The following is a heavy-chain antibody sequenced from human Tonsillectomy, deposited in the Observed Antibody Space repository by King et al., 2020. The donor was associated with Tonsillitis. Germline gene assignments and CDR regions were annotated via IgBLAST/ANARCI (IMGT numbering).Heavy chain of an antibody. V-gene: IGHV3-30*04. J-gene: IGHJ4*02. D-gene: IGHD1-26*01. CDR2: ISYDGSNK. CDR3: ARDLSGSYSGPFVY. Sequence: VQLVESGGGVVQPGRSLRLSCAASGFTFSSYAMHWVRQAPGKGLEWVAVISYDGSNKYYADSVKGRFTISRDNSKNTLYLQMNSLRAEDTAVYYCARDLSGSYSGPFVYWGQGTLVPVSS. CDR1: GFTFSSYA.